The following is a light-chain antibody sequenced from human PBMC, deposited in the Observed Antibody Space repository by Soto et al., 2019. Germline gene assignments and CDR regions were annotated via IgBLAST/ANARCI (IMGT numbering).Light chain of an antibody. V-gene: IGKV1-9*01. CDR3: QQLDSMPIT. CDR1: QGIRSY. Sequence: IQLTQSPSSLSASVGDRVSITFRASQGIRSYLAWYQQKPGEAPKLLISIASILQSGVPSRFSGSGSGTDFVLTISSLQPEDSATYYCQQLDSMPITFGQGTRLEIK. CDR2: IAS. J-gene: IGKJ5*01.